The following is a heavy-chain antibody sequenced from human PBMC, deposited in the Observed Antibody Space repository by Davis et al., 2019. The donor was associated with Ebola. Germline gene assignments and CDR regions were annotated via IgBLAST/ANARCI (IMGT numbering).Heavy chain of an antibody. CDR2: IYPGDSDT. Sequence: GESLKISCKGSGYSFTSYWIGWVRQMPGKGLEWMGIIYPGDSDTRYSPSFQGQVTISADKSISTAYLQWSSLKASDTAMYYCARLEMDSSGWSRGGAFDIWGQGTMVTVSS. CDR3: ARLEMDSSGWSRGGAFDI. D-gene: IGHD6-19*01. J-gene: IGHJ3*02. CDR1: GYSFTSYW. V-gene: IGHV5-51*01.